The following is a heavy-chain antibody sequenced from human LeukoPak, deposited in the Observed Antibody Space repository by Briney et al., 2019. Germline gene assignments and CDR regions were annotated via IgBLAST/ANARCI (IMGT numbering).Heavy chain of an antibody. V-gene: IGHV4-34*01. CDR3: ARVGRLLLRYNWFDP. D-gene: IGHD3-22*01. Sequence: SETLSLTCAVYGGSFSGYYWSWIRQPPGKGLEWIGEINHSGSTNYNPSLKSRVTISVDTSKNQFSLKLSSVTAADTAVYYCARVGRLLLRYNWFDPWGQGTLVTVSS. J-gene: IGHJ5*02. CDR1: GGSFSGYY. CDR2: INHSGST.